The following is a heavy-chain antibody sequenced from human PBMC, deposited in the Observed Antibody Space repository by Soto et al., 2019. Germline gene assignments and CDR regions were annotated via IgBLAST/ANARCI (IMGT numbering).Heavy chain of an antibody. CDR2: TYPGDSAT. Sequence: GESLKISCKTSGSAFSNYWVGWVRQMPGKGFEWMGITYPGDSATKYSPSFQGHVTISSDKSTNTAYLQWSSLRASDTAIYFCAANPRHDTDPLWHYWGQGTLVTVSS. D-gene: IGHD3-16*01. J-gene: IGHJ4*02. CDR1: GSAFSNYW. V-gene: IGHV5-51*01. CDR3: AANPRHDTDPLWHY.